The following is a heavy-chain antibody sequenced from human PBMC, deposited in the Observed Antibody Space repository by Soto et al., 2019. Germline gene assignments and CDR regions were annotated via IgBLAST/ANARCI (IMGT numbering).Heavy chain of an antibody. J-gene: IGHJ6*02. Sequence: PGGSLRLSCAASGFTFSSYSMNWVRQAPGKGLEWVSSISSSSSYIYYADSVKGRFTISRDNAKNSLYLQMNSLRAEDTAVYYCAREGIRFLDYGMDVWGQGTTVTVSS. CDR3: AREGIRFLDYGMDV. CDR2: ISSSSSYI. D-gene: IGHD3-3*01. V-gene: IGHV3-21*01. CDR1: GFTFSSYS.